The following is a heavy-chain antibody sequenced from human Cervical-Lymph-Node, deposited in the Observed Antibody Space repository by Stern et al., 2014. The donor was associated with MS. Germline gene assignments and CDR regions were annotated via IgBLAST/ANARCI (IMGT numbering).Heavy chain of an antibody. J-gene: IGHJ6*02. CDR3: TTPLITVLRRVRKDA. Sequence: EVQLVESGGGLVKPGGSLRLSCAGSGFTFNNAWMTWVRQAPGRGLAWVGRIKSETDGATTDYAAPVKGRFTISRNRTENTLYLQMNSLKIEDTAVYYCTTPLITVLRRVRKDAWGQGTTVTVSS. V-gene: IGHV3-15*01. D-gene: IGHD3-10*01. CDR1: GFTFNNAW. CDR2: IKSETDGATT.